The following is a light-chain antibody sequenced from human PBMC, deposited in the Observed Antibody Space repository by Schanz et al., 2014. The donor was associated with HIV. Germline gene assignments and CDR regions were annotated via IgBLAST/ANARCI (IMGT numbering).Light chain of an antibody. Sequence: SYELTQPPSVSVAPGKTATITCGANNLGSKSVHWYRQKPGQAPVLVIYYDTDRPSGIPERFSGSNSGHTATLTISRVEAGDEADYYCQVWDTFISAVFGGGTKLTVL. CDR2: YDT. CDR1: NLGSKS. CDR3: QVWDTFISAV. J-gene: IGLJ2*01. V-gene: IGLV3-21*01.